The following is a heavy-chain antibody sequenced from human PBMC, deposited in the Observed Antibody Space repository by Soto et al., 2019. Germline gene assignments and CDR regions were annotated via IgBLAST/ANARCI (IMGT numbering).Heavy chain of an antibody. Sequence: XGSLRLSCVASGFMFRDHWMHWVRQAPGKGLVWISHINNDGSGTSYADSVKGRFTISRDNAENTIYLQMNSLTVEDTAVYYCTRDTSLSFDLWGQGALVTVSS. V-gene: IGHV3-74*01. J-gene: IGHJ4*02. CDR3: TRDTSLSFDL. CDR2: INNDGSGT. D-gene: IGHD3-16*01. CDR1: GFMFRDHW.